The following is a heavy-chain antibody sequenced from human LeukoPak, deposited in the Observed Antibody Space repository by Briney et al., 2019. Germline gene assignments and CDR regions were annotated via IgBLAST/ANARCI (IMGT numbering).Heavy chain of an antibody. J-gene: IGHJ3*02. CDR1: GYTFTSYG. CDR3: ARDKWMYDAFDI. D-gene: IGHD5-12*01. CDR2: ISAYNGNT. Sequence: ASVKGSCKASGYTFTSYGISWVRQAPGQGLEWMGWISAYNGNTNYAQKLQGRVTMTTDTSTSTAYMELRSLRSDDTAVYYCARDKWMYDAFDIWGQGTMVTVSS. V-gene: IGHV1-18*01.